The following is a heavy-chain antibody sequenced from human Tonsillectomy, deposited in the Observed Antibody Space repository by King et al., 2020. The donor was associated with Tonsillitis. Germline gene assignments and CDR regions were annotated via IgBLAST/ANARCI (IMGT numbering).Heavy chain of an antibody. CDR1: GYSFTSYW. V-gene: IGHV5-10-1*03. CDR2: IDPSDSYT. D-gene: IGHD3-22*01. Sequence: VQLVESGAEVKKPGESLRISCKGSGYSFTSYWISWVRQMPGKGLEWMGRIDPSDSYTDYSPSFQGHVTISVDKSINTAYLQWSSLKASDTGMYYCARHYGGRDYFDDSGADYWGQGTLVTVSS. CDR3: ARHYGGRDYFDDSGADY. J-gene: IGHJ4*02.